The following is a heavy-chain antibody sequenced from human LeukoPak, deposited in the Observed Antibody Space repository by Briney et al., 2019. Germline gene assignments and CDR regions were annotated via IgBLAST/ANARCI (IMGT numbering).Heavy chain of an antibody. J-gene: IGHJ4*02. CDR1: GGSISSSSYY. CDR3: ARQAGTLLDYFDY. D-gene: IGHD6-19*01. CDR2: IYYSGST. V-gene: IGHV4-39*01. Sequence: SETLSLTCTVSGGSISSSSYYWGWIRQPPGKGLEWIGSIYYSGSTYYNPSLKSRVTISVDTSKNQFSLKLSSVTPADTAVYYCARQAGTLLDYFDYWGQGTLVTVSS.